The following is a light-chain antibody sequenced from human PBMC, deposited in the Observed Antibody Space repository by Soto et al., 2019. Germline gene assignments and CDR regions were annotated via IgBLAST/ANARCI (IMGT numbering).Light chain of an antibody. V-gene: IGKV1-27*01. CDR2: GAS. CDR3: QKHSGAPFT. CDR1: QGISNY. J-gene: IGKJ3*01. Sequence: DFQMTQSPSSLSASVGDRVTITCRASQGISNYLAWYQQKPGKVPKLLIYGASTVQSGVTSRFSGSGSGRDFTLTISNRQPEDVATYYCQKHSGAPFTFGPGTKVDIK.